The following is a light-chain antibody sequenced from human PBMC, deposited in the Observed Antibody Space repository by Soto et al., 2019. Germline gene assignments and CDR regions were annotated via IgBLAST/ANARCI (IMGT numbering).Light chain of an antibody. CDR3: QQYDSSPKT. J-gene: IGKJ1*01. CDR1: QSVSSSY. Sequence: EIVLTQSPGTLSLSPGERATLSCRASQSVSSSYLAWYQQKPGPAPRLLIYGASSRATGIPDRFSGSGSGTDFTLNISRLEPADFAVYYCQQYDSSPKTFGQGTKVEIK. V-gene: IGKV3-20*01. CDR2: GAS.